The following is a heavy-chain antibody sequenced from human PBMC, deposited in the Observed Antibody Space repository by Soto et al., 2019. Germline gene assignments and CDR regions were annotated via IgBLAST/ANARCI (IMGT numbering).Heavy chain of an antibody. CDR1: GGTISSGGYY. Sequence: PSXTLSLTCTVSGGTISSGGYYWCWILLHAGKGLEWIGYIYYSGSTYYNPSLKSRVTISVDTSKNQFSLKLSSVTAADTAVYYCARDVVVVPAATHYFDYWGQGTLVTVSS. CDR3: ARDVVVVPAATHYFDY. V-gene: IGHV4-31*03. J-gene: IGHJ4*02. D-gene: IGHD2-2*01. CDR2: IYYSGST.